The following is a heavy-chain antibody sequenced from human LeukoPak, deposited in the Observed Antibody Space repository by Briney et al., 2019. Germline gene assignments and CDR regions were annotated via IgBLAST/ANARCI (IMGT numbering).Heavy chain of an antibody. J-gene: IGHJ4*02. CDR3: AREIFSSGWYPSDY. CDR2: ISSSSTTI. V-gene: IGHV3-48*02. D-gene: IGHD6-19*01. CDR1: GFTFSSYS. Sequence: PGGSLRLSCAASGFTFSSYSMNWVRPAPGKGLEWVSYISSSSTTIYYADSVKGRFTISRDNAKNSLYLQMNSLRDEDTAVYYCAREIFSSGWYPSDYWGQGTLVTVSS.